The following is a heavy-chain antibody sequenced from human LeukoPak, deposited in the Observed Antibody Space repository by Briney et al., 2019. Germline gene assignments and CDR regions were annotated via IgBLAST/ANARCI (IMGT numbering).Heavy chain of an antibody. D-gene: IGHD1-26*01. CDR2: INVNSGGT. CDR1: GYTFTDDY. Sequence: ASLKVSCKASGYTFTDDYIHWVRQAPGQGLEWMGWINVNSGGTNYAQKFYARVTMTRDTSISTAYMELSRLRSDDTAVFYCARDGVGASKNFDYWGQGTLVTVSS. V-gene: IGHV1-2*02. J-gene: IGHJ4*02. CDR3: ARDGVGASKNFDY.